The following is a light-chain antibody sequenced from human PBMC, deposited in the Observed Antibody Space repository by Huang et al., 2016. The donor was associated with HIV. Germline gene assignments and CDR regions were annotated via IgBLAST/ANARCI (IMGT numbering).Light chain of an antibody. Sequence: DIQMTQSPSSLSAFVGDRVIITCRASRDVSNYLAWFQQKPGQAPKSLIYAASSLQSGVPSRFNGSGSGTDFTLTISSLQPEDSATYYCQQYNNYPYIFGQGTRLEI. CDR3: QQYNNYPYI. J-gene: IGKJ2*01. CDR1: RDVSNY. CDR2: AAS. V-gene: IGKV1-16*01.